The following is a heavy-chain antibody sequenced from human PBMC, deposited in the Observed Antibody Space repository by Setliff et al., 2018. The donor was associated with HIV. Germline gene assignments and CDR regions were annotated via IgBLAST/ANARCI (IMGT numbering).Heavy chain of an antibody. CDR2: ISGYNGDT. Sequence: GASVKVSCKASGYTFTNYGINWVRQAPGQGLEWMGWISGYNGDTNYAQKLQGRVTMTTDTSTNTAYMELGSLRSDDTAVYYCARAQGDGDYYWFDPWGQGTLVTVSS. CDR1: GYTFTNYG. J-gene: IGHJ5*02. CDR3: ARAQGDGDYYWFDP. D-gene: IGHD4-17*01. V-gene: IGHV1-18*01.